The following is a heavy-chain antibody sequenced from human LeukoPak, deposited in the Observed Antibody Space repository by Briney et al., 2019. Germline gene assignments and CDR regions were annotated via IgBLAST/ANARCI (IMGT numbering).Heavy chain of an antibody. CDR1: GFAFSFFA. V-gene: IGHV3-21*01. CDR2: ISGSSTYI. D-gene: IGHD1-1*01. CDR3: ARPGRLNEVPDAFDI. Sequence: GGSLRLSCEASGFAFSFFAMSWLRQPPGKGLEWVSFISGSSTYIYYADSVKGRFTIPRDNTKSSLSLQMNSLRAEDTAVYYCARPGRLNEVPDAFDIWGQGTLVTVSS. J-gene: IGHJ3*02.